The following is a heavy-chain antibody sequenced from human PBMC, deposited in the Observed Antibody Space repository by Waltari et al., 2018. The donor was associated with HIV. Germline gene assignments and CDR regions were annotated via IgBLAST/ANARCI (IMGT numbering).Heavy chain of an antibody. J-gene: IGHJ6*02. D-gene: IGHD3-10*01. Sequence: EVQLVESGGGLVKPGGSLRLSCAASGLPFSNFSMNWVGRGPGKGLGWGSSISSGSSYIYYADSVKGRFTISRDNAKNSLYLQMNSLRVEDTAVYYCARVNTMVQGVRVYYYGMDVWGQGTTVTVSS. CDR3: ARVNTMVQGVRVYYYGMDV. CDR1: GLPFSNFS. CDR2: ISSGSSYI. V-gene: IGHV3-21*01.